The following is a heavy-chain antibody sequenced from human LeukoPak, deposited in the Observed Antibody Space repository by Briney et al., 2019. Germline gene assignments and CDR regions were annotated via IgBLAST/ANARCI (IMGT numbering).Heavy chain of an antibody. Sequence: PGGSLRLSCAASGFTVSSNYMSWVRQAPGKGLEWVSFIYSDNTHYSDSVKGRVTISRDNSKNTLYLQMNSLRAEDTAVYYCARRAGAYSHPYDYWGQGTLVTVSS. V-gene: IGHV3-53*01. D-gene: IGHD4/OR15-4a*01. CDR1: GFTVSSNY. CDR3: ARRAGAYSHPYDY. J-gene: IGHJ4*02. CDR2: IYSDNT.